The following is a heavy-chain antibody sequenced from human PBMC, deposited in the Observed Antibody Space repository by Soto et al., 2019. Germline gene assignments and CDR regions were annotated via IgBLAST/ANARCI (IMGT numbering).Heavy chain of an antibody. Sequence: GGSLRLSCAASGFTVSSNYMSWVRQAPGKGLEWVSVIYSGGSTYYADSVKGRFTISRDNSKNTLYLQMNSLRAEDTAVYYCARAFNDDYGCYYFDYWGQGTLVTVSS. CDR3: ARAFNDDYGCYYFDY. V-gene: IGHV3-53*01. D-gene: IGHD4-17*01. J-gene: IGHJ4*02. CDR1: GFTVSSNY. CDR2: IYSGGST.